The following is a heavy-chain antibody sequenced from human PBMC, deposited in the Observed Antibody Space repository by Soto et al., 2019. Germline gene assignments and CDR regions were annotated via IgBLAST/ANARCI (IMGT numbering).Heavy chain of an antibody. V-gene: IGHV4-31*03. D-gene: IGHD3-22*01. CDR1: GGSISIGGYY. J-gene: IGHJ4*02. CDR2: IYYSGST. CDR3: AREKDYYDSSGYPKSGYYFDY. Sequence: SETLSLTCTVSGGSISIGGYYWSCIRQHPGKGLEWIGYIYYSGSTYYNPSLKSRVTISVDTSKNQFSLKLSSVTAADTAVYYCAREKDYYDSSGYPKSGYYFDYWGQGTLVTVSS.